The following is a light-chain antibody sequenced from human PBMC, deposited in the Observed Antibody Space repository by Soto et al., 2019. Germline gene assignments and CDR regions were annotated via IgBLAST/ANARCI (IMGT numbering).Light chain of an antibody. CDR2: DAS. CDR1: QSINNW. Sequence: DIQMTQSPSTLSASVGDILTITFRASQSINNWLAWFQQKPGKAPKLLIYDASSLKSGVPSRFSGSRSGTAFSLTISSLQPDDFATYYCQQYNSYSTFGQGTKVDIK. V-gene: IGKV1-5*01. CDR3: QQYNSYST. J-gene: IGKJ1*01.